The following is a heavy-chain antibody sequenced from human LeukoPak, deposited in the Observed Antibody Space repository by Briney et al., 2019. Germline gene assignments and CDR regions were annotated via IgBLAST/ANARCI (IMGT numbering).Heavy chain of an antibody. V-gene: IGHV1-2*02. CDR2: INPNSGGA. D-gene: IGHD2-2*01. CDR1: GYTFTGYY. Sequence: ASVKVSCKASGYTFTGYYMHWVRQAPGQGLEWMGWINPNSGGANYAQKFQGRVTMTRDTSFSTAYMELSRLRSDDTAVYYCARDPDIVVVPAENWFDPWGRGTLVTVSS. J-gene: IGHJ5*02. CDR3: ARDPDIVVVPAENWFDP.